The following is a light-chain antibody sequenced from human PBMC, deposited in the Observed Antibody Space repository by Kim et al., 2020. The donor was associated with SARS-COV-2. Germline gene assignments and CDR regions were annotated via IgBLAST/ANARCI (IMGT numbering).Light chain of an antibody. CDR1: QSVSNN. CDR3: QQYNNWPPWT. V-gene: IGKV3-15*01. J-gene: IGKJ1*01. CDR2: GAS. Sequence: EIVMTQSPATLSVSPGERATLSCRASQSVSNNLAWYQQKPGQAPRLLIYGASTRATGIAARFSGSGSGTEFTLTIGSLQSEDFAVYYCQQYNNWPPWTFGQGTKVDIK.